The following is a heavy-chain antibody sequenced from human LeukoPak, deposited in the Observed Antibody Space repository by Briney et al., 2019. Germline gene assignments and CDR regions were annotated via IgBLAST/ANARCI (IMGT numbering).Heavy chain of an antibody. V-gene: IGHV3-64*01. CDR3: ARVRSHCSSTSCYGYDY. D-gene: IGHD2-2*01. CDR2: ISSNGGST. Sequence: GGSLRLSCAASGFTFSSYAMHWVRQAPGRGLEYVSAISSNGGSTYYANSVKGRFTISRDNSKNTLYLQMGSLRAEDMAVYYCARVRSHCSSTSCYGYDYWGQGTLVTVSS. CDR1: GFTFSSYA. J-gene: IGHJ4*02.